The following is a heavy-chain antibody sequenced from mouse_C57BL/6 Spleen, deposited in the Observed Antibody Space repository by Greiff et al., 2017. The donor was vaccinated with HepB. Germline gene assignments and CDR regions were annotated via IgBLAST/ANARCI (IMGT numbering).Heavy chain of an antibody. D-gene: IGHD2-5*01. CDR2: IDPEDGDT. V-gene: IGHV14-1*01. J-gene: IGHJ2*01. Sequence: VQLQQSGAELVRPGASVKLSCTASGFNIKDYYMHWVKQRPEQGLEWIGRIDPEDGDTEYAPKFQGKATMTADTSSNTAYLPLSSLTSEDTAVYYCAYYSNSFDYWGQGTTLTVSS. CDR1: GFNIKDYY. CDR3: AYYSNSFDY.